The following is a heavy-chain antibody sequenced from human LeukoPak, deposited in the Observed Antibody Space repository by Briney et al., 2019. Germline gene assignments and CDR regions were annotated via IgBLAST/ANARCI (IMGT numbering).Heavy chain of an antibody. CDR1: GFTFSSYG. V-gene: IGHV3-23*01. J-gene: IGHJ4*02. CDR2: ISGSGGST. CDR3: AKYSGSGLSELFEL. Sequence: GGSLRLSCAASGFTFSSYGMSWVRQAPGKGLEWVSAISGSGGSTYYADSVKGRFTISRDNSKNTLDLQMNSLRAEDADVYYCAKYSGSGLSELFELWGQGTLVTVSS. D-gene: IGHD3-22*01.